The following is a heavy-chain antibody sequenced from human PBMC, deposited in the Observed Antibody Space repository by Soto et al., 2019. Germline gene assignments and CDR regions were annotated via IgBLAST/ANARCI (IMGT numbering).Heavy chain of an antibody. CDR2: IIPIFGTA. Sequence: QVQLVQSGAEVKKPGSSVKVSCKASVGTFSSYAISWVRQAPGQGLEWMGGIIPIFGTANYAQKFQGRVTITADESTSTAYMERSSLRSEATAVYYCARDSMSITMVRGGFDYWGQGTLVTVSS. CDR3: ARDSMSITMVRGGFDY. J-gene: IGHJ4*02. CDR1: VGTFSSYA. D-gene: IGHD3-10*01. V-gene: IGHV1-69*01.